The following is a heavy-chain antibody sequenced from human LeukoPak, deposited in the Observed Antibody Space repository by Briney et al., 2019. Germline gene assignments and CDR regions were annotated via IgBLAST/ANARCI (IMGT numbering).Heavy chain of an antibody. D-gene: IGHD7-27*01. V-gene: IGHV3-30-3*01. CDR2: ISYDGSNK. Sequence: GGSLRLSCAASGFTFSSYAMHWVRQAPGKGLEWVAVISYDGSNKYYADSVKGRFTISRDNSKNTLYLQMNSLRAEDTAVYYCAREDAGVWASYYYYGMDVWGQGTTVTVSS. CDR3: AREDAGVWASYYYYGMDV. CDR1: GFTFSSYA. J-gene: IGHJ6*02.